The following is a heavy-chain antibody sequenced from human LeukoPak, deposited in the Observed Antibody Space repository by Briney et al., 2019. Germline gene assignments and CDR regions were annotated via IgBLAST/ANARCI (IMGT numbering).Heavy chain of an antibody. Sequence: PGGSLRLSCAASGFTFSSYEMNWVRQAPGKGLEWVSYISSSGSTIYYADSVKGRFTISRDNAKNSLYLQMNSLRTEDTALYYCAKGAYLWFGELSRWGQGTLVTVSS. CDR3: AKGAYLWFGELSR. J-gene: IGHJ4*02. CDR1: GFTFSSYE. CDR2: ISSSGSTI. V-gene: IGHV3-48*03. D-gene: IGHD3-10*01.